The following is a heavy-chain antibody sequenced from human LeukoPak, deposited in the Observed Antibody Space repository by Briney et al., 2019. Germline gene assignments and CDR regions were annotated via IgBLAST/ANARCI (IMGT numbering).Heavy chain of an antibody. V-gene: IGHV3-23*01. CDR2: ISGSGGST. J-gene: IGHJ4*01. Sequence: GGSLRLSCAASVFTFNSYAMIWVRQAPGKGLEWVSAISGSGGSTYYADSVKGRFTISRDNSKNTLYLQINSLRAQDTAVYHCAIASGTSNTPLDYWSQGTLATVHS. D-gene: IGHD1-1*01. CDR1: VFTFNSYA. CDR3: AIASGTSNTPLDY.